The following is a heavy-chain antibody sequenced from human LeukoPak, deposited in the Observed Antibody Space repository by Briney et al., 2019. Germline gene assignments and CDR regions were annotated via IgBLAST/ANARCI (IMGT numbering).Heavy chain of an antibody. CDR1: GGTFSSYA. Sequence: GASVKVSCKASGGTFSSYAISWVRQATGQGLEWMGWMNPNSGNTGYAQKFQGRVTMTRNTSISTAYMELSSLRSEDTAVYYCARDAPAAEDYYYYMDVWGKGTTVTVSS. J-gene: IGHJ6*03. V-gene: IGHV1-8*02. CDR3: ARDAPAAEDYYYYMDV. D-gene: IGHD2-2*01. CDR2: MNPNSGNT.